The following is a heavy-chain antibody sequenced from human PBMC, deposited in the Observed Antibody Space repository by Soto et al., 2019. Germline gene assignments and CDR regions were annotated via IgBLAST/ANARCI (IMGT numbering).Heavy chain of an antibody. CDR3: ARRGSSSWYGY. Sequence: SETLSLTCTVSGGSIISSSYYWGWIRQPPGKGLEWIGSIYYSGSTYYNPSLKSRVTISVDTSKNQFSLKLSSVTAADTAVYYCARRGSSSWYGYWGQGTLVT. D-gene: IGHD6-13*01. CDR1: GGSIISSSYY. V-gene: IGHV4-39*01. CDR2: IYYSGST. J-gene: IGHJ4*02.